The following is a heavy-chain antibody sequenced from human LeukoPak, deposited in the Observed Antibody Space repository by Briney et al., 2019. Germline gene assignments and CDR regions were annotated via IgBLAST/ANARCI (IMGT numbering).Heavy chain of an antibody. V-gene: IGHV3-48*03. Sequence: PGGSLRLSCVVSGFIFSNYEMNWVRQAPGKGLEWVSYISSTGNTIYYAESVKGRFTISRDDAKDSLYLQMNSLRAEDTAVYYYARERVSLVRGVIGYWGQGTLVTVSS. D-gene: IGHD3-10*01. CDR3: ARERVSLVRGVIGY. J-gene: IGHJ4*02. CDR2: ISSTGNTI. CDR1: GFIFSNYE.